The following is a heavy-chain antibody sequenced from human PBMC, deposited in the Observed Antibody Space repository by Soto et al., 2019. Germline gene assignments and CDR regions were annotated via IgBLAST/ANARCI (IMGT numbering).Heavy chain of an antibody. CDR3: AICPLEWYGSHWSLFYF. V-gene: IGHV1-18*01. CDR2: ISAYNGNT. D-gene: IGHD6-13*01. CDR1: GYTFTSYF. Sequence: GASVKVSCKASGYTFTSYFISWVRQAPGQGLEWMGWISAYNGNTNYAQKLQGRVTMTTDTSTSTAYRELRSLRSDDRAAYSCAICPLEWYGSHWSLFYFWGQGTLVTGSS. J-gene: IGHJ4*02.